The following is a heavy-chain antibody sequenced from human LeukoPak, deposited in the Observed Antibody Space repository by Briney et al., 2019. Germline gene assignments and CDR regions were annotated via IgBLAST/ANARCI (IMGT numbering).Heavy chain of an antibody. V-gene: IGHV4-59*01. J-gene: IGHJ4*02. Sequence: SETLSLTCNVSDGSISNYYWSWIRQPPGKGLEWIGYIYYSGSTNYNPSLKSRVTISVDTSKNQFSLKLSSVTAADTAVYYCARDLTGDGFDYWGQGTLVTVSS. CDR2: IYYSGST. D-gene: IGHD7-27*01. CDR1: DGSISNYY. CDR3: ARDLTGDGFDY.